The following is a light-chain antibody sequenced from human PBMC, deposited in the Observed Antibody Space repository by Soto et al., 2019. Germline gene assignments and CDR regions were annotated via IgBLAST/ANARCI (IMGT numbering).Light chain of an antibody. Sequence: DIQMTQSPSTLSASVGDRVTITCRASQSIRNSLAWYQQKPGKAPKFLIYDASNLESGVPSRFSGSGSGTEFTLTISILQPDDFATYYCQQYDSYSLTFGGGTKVEIK. CDR1: QSIRNS. J-gene: IGKJ4*01. V-gene: IGKV1-5*01. CDR2: DAS. CDR3: QQYDSYSLT.